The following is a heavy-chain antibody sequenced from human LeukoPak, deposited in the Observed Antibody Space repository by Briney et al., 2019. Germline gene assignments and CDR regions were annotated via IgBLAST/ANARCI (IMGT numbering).Heavy chain of an antibody. J-gene: IGHJ3*02. V-gene: IGHV3-21*01. CDR2: ISSSSSYI. CDR1: GFTFSSYS. CDR3: ARAPYYDSSGHPDAFDI. D-gene: IGHD3-22*01. Sequence: GGSLRLSCAASGFTFSSYSMNWVRQAPGKGLEWVSSISSSSSYIYYADSVEGRFTISRDNAKNSLYLQMNSLRAEDTAVYYCARAPYYDSSGHPDAFDIWGQGTMVTVSS.